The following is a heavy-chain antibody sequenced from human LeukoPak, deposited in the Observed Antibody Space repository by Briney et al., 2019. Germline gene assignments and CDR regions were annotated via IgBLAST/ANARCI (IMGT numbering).Heavy chain of an antibody. Sequence: ASVKVSCKASGYTFAGYYMHWVRQAPGQGLEWMGWINPNSGGTNYAQKFQDRVTMTRDTSISTAYMELSRLRSDDTAVYYCARMFLRGSVGATRGVGYWGQGTLVTVSP. D-gene: IGHD1-26*01. CDR3: ARMFLRGSVGATRGVGY. CDR1: GYTFAGYY. CDR2: INPNSGGT. J-gene: IGHJ4*02. V-gene: IGHV1-2*02.